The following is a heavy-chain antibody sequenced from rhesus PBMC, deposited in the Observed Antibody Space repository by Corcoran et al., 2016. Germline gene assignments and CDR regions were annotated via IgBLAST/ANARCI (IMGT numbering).Heavy chain of an antibody. Sequence: QVTLKESGPALVKPTQTLTLTCTFSGFSLTTSGMGVGWIRQPPGKAREGLALIYWDDDKRSGTSLKTRPPISNDTSETQVLLTMTNMDRMDTATYYCTRGGYGSSYGLDSWGQGVVVTVSS. CDR2: IYWDDDK. CDR1: GFSLTTSGMG. D-gene: IGHD4-29*01. J-gene: IGHJ6*01. CDR3: TRGGYGSSYGLDS. V-gene: IGHV2-152*01.